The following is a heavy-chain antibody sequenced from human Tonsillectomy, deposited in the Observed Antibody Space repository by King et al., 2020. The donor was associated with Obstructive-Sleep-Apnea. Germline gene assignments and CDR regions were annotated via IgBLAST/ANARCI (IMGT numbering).Heavy chain of an antibody. D-gene: IGHD3-9*01. Sequence: VQSGGSLRLSCAASGFTFSSHAMNWVRQAPGKGPEWGSVINGSGGSTDYADSVKGRVTISRDNSKNTLKLQLNSLRAEETAVYYCAKGSPSIFDNWFDSWGQGTLVTVSS. CDR3: AKGSPSIFDNWFDS. V-gene: IGHV3-23*01. CDR1: GFTFSSHA. J-gene: IGHJ5*01. CDR2: INGSGGST.